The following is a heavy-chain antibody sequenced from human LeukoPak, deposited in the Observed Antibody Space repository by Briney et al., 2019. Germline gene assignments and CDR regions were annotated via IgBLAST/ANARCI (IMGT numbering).Heavy chain of an antibody. J-gene: IGHJ5*02. Sequence: PSETLSLTCTVSRGSISNFYWSWVRQPAGKGLEWVEHVFTSGTTNYNPSLKSRVTMSIDTSKNQFSLRLISVTAADTAVYYCARDQLYCSSSSCRNLGWFDPWGQGTLVTVSS. CDR2: VFTSGTT. CDR1: RGSISNFY. D-gene: IGHD2-2*01. V-gene: IGHV4-4*07. CDR3: ARDQLYCSSSSCRNLGWFDP.